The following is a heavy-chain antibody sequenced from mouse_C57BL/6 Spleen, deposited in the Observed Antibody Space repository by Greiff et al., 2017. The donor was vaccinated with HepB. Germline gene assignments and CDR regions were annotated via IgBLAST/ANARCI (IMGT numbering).Heavy chain of an antibody. CDR1: GFTFSSYG. D-gene: IGHD2-2*01. J-gene: IGHJ3*01. CDR3: SRQGGYDGAGFAY. V-gene: IGHV5-6*01. CDR2: ISSGGSYT. Sequence: EVQLVESGGDLVKPGGSLKLSCAASGFTFSSYGMSWVRQTPDKRLEWVATISSGGSYTYYPDSVKGRFTSSRDNAKNTLYMQMSSLKSVDTAMYYWSRQGGYDGAGFAYWGQVTLVTVSA.